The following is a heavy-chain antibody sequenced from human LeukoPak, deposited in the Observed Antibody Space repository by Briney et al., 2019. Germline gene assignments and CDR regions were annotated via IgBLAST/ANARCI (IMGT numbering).Heavy chain of an antibody. J-gene: IGHJ1*01. CDR2: ISGSGGST. CDR3: ARGSDLKYFQY. Sequence: GGSLRLSCAASGFTFSSYVMSWVRQAPGKGLEWVSGISGSGGSTYSADSVKGRFTISRDNSKNTLYLQMNSLRAEDMAVYYCARGSDLKYFQYWGQGTLVTVSS. CDR1: GFTFSSYV. V-gene: IGHV3-23*01.